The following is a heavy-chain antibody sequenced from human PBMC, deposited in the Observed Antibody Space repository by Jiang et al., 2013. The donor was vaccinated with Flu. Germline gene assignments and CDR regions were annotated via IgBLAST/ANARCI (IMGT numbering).Heavy chain of an antibody. CDR2: TYYRSKWYN. V-gene: IGHV6-1*01. CDR1: GDSVSSNSAA. CDR3: AAGGSSGWSGDFQH. Sequence: SQTLSLTCAISGDSVSSNSAAWNWIRQSPSRGLEWLGRTYYRSKWYNDYAVSVKSRITINPDTSKNQFSLQLNSVTPEDTAVYYCAAGGSSGWSGDFQHWGQGTLVTVSS. D-gene: IGHD6-19*01. J-gene: IGHJ1*01.